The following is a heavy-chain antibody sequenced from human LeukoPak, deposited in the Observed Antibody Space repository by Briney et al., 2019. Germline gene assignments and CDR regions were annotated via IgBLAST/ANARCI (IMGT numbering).Heavy chain of an antibody. Sequence: GASVKVSCKASGGTFSSYAISWVRQAPGQGLEWMGRIIPILGIANYAQKFQGRVTITADKSTSTAYMELSSLRSEDTAVYYCATRPFDRSGSFDYWGQETLVTVSS. J-gene: IGHJ4*02. CDR1: GGTFSSYA. D-gene: IGHD3-22*01. CDR2: IIPILGIA. V-gene: IGHV1-69*04. CDR3: ATRPFDRSGSFDY.